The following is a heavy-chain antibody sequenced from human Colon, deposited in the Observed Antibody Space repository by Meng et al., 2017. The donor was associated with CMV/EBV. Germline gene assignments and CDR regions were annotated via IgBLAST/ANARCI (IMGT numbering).Heavy chain of an antibody. CDR3: ARFGDSYSSYCLDH. V-gene: IGHV3-11*04. Sequence: SGCNVRNYYMSWIRQTPGKGLQWVSYITSSGNAVYYADTVKGRFTISRDNAENSLFLQMNSLRGDDTAVYYCARFGDSYSSYCLDHWGQGILVTVSS. CDR2: ITSSGNAV. CDR1: GCNVRNYY. D-gene: IGHD2-21*01. J-gene: IGHJ4*02.